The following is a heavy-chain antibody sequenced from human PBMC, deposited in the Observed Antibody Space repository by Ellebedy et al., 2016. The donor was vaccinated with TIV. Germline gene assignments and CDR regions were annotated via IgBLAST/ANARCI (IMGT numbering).Heavy chain of an antibody. CDR1: GFSLSTSGVG. V-gene: IGHV2-5*01. Sequence: SGPTLVKPTQTLTLTCTFSGFSLSTSGVGVGWIRQPPGKALEWLALIYWNDDKRYSPSLKSRLTISKDTSKNQVVLTMTNMDPGDTATYYCARMESSSWYMGYFDYWGQGTLVTVSS. CDR2: IYWNDDK. D-gene: IGHD6-13*01. CDR3: ARMESSSWYMGYFDY. J-gene: IGHJ4*02.